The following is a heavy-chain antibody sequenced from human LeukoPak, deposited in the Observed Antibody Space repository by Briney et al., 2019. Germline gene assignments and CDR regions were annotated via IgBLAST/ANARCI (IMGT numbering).Heavy chain of an antibody. CDR1: GFTFSSYG. CDR2: ISSSSSI. Sequence: PGGSLRLSCAASGFTFSSYGMNWVRQAPGKGLEWVSYISSSSSIFHADSVKGRFTISRDNAKNSLYLQMDSLRDEDTAVYYCARDHYDFWSGYYPVFWFDPWGQGTLVTVSS. CDR3: ARDHYDFWSGYYPVFWFDP. D-gene: IGHD3-3*01. J-gene: IGHJ5*02. V-gene: IGHV3-48*02.